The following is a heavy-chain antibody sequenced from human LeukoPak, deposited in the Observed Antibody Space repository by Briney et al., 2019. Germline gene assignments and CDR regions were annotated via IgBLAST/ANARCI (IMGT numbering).Heavy chain of an antibody. CDR1: GGTFSSYA. V-gene: IGHV1-69*04. Sequence: SVKVSCKASGGTFSSYAISWVRQAPGQGLGWMGRIIPILGIANYAQKFQGRVTITADKSTSIAYMELSSLRSEDTGVYYCARELYCSSTSCSGMDVWGQGTTVTVSS. CDR3: ARELYCSSTSCSGMDV. J-gene: IGHJ6*02. D-gene: IGHD2-2*01. CDR2: IIPILGIA.